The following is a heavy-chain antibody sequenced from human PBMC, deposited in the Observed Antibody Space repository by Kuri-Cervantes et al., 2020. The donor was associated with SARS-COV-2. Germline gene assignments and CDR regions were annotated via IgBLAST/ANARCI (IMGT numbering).Heavy chain of an antibody. V-gene: IGHV1-18*01. D-gene: IGHD3-10*01. J-gene: IGHJ5*02. CDR2: ISAYNGNT. CDR3: ARDHGLWFGDENWFDP. Sequence: ASVKVSCKASGYTFTSYGISWVRQAPGQGLEWMGWISAYNGNTNYAQKLQGRVTMTTDTSTSTAYMELRSLRSDDTAVYYCARDHGLWFGDENWFDPWGQGTLVTVSS. CDR1: GYTFTSYG.